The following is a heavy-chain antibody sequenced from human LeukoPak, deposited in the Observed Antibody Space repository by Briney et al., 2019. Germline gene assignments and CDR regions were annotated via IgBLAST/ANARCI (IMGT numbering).Heavy chain of an antibody. CDR1: GFTFSSYA. CDR3: AKKGGIAVAGTIYYYYAMDV. Sequence: GGSLRLSCAASGFTFSSYAMTWVRQAPGKGLEWVSGISGSDGRTYYADSVKGRFTISRGNSKKTLYLQMNSLRAEDTALYYCAKKGGIAVAGTIYYYYAMDVWGQGTTVTVSS. CDR2: ISGSDGRT. D-gene: IGHD6-13*01. V-gene: IGHV3-23*01. J-gene: IGHJ6*02.